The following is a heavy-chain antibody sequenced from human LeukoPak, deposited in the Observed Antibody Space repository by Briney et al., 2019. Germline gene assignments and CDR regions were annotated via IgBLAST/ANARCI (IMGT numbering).Heavy chain of an antibody. D-gene: IGHD3-22*01. V-gene: IGHV4-30-4*01. Sequence: SETLSLTCTVSGGSISSGDYYWSWIRQPPGKGLEWIGYIYYSGSTYYNPSLKSRVTISVDTSKNQFSLKLSSVTAADTAVYYCAREIVVVGIDYWGQGTLVTVSS. CDR3: AREIVVVGIDY. CDR1: GGSISSGDYY. CDR2: IYYSGST. J-gene: IGHJ4*02.